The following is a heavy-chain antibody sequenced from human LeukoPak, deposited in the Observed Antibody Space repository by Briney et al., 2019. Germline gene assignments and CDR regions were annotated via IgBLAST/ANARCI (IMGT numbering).Heavy chain of an antibody. CDR3: ARGGMGQGFYYGMDV. V-gene: IGHV3-33*01. J-gene: IGHJ6*04. CDR1: GFTFSSYG. Sequence: PGRSLRLSCAASGFTFSSYGMHWVRQAPGKGLEWVAVIWYDGSNKYYADSVKGRFTISRDNSKNTLNLQMNSLRAEDTAVCYCARGGMGQGFYYGMDVWGKGTTVTVSS. D-gene: IGHD1-26*01. CDR2: IWYDGSNK.